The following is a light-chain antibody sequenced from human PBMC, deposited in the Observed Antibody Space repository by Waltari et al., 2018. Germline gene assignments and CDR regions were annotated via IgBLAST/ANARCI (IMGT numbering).Light chain of an antibody. J-gene: IGKJ4*01. V-gene: IGKV1-5*03. CDR2: KAS. Sequence: DIQMTQSPSTLPASVGDRVTITCRASQSISSWLAWYQQKPVKAPKHLIYKASSLESGVPSRFSGSGSGTEFTLTISSLQPDDFATYYCQQYNSYPLTFGGGTKVEIK. CDR1: QSISSW. CDR3: QQYNSYPLT.